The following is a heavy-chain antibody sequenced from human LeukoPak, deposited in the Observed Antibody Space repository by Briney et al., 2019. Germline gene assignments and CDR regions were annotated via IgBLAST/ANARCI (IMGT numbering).Heavy chain of an antibody. CDR3: ARLEAY. CDR2: IYYSGST. D-gene: IGHD3-3*01. Sequence: SETVSLTCTVSGGSISSSSYYWGGFRQPPGKGLEWIGSIYYSGSTYYNPSLKSRVTISVDTSKNQFSLKLSSVTAADTAVYYCARLEAYWGQGSLVTVSS. V-gene: IGHV4-39*01. CDR1: GGSISSSSYY. J-gene: IGHJ4*02.